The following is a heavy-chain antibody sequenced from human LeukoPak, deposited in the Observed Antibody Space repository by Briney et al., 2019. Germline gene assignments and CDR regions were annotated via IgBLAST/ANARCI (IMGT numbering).Heavy chain of an antibody. D-gene: IGHD3-9*01. CDR3: SRDGPRDYDILTALDY. J-gene: IGHJ4*02. CDR1: GFNFQIYA. V-gene: IGHV3-30*04. CDR2: ISYGGDNK. Sequence: GTSLRLSCAASGFNFQIYAMHWVRQAPGKVLEWVAIISYGGDNKYYADSVKGRFTISRDNSKSMLYLQMNGLRPEDTAVYYCSRDGPRDYDILTALDYWGQGTVVSVSS.